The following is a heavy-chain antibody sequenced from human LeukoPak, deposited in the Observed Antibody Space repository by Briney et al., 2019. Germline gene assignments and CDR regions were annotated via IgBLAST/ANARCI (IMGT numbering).Heavy chain of an antibody. CDR3: VSFYETD. Sequence: GGSLRLSCVASGNYWMHWVRQAPGKGLVWVSHIDSDGSWTSYADSVKGRFTISKDNAKNTVYLQMNNLRAEDTAVYYCVSFYETDWGRGTLVTVSS. V-gene: IGHV3-74*01. CDR1: GNYW. J-gene: IGHJ4*02. D-gene: IGHD2/OR15-2a*01. CDR2: IDSDGSWT.